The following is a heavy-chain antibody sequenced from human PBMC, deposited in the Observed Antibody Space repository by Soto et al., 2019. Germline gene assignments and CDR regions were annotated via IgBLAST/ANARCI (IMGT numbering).Heavy chain of an antibody. Sequence: SETLSLTCAVYGGSFSGYYWSWIRQPPGKGLEWIGEINHSGSTNYNPSLKSRVTISVDTSKNQFSLKLSSVTAADTAVYYCARGLVLVAAPKTNWFDPRGQGTLVTVSS. CDR2: INHSGST. D-gene: IGHD2-15*01. CDR3: ARGLVLVAAPKTNWFDP. CDR1: GGSFSGYY. V-gene: IGHV4-34*01. J-gene: IGHJ5*02.